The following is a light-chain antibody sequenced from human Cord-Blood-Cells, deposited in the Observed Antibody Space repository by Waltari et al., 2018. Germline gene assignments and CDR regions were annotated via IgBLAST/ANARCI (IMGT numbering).Light chain of an antibody. CDR3: QQYYSYPPFT. J-gene: IGKJ3*01. Sequence: IRMTQSQSSFSASTGDRVTITCRASQGISSYLAWYQQKPGKAPKLLIYAASTLQSGVPSRFSGSGSGTDFTLTISCLQSEDFATYYCQQYYSYPPFTFGPGTKVDIK. V-gene: IGKV1-8*01. CDR1: QGISSY. CDR2: AAS.